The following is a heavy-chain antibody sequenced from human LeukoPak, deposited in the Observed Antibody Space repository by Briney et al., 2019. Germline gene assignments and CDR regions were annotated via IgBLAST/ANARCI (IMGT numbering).Heavy chain of an antibody. CDR1: GGSFSGYY. V-gene: IGHV4-34*01. J-gene: IGHJ4*02. D-gene: IGHD3-22*01. CDR2: INHSGST. CDR3: ASLRGYYWGPGIDY. Sequence: PSETLSLTCAVYGGSFSGYYWSWIRQPPGKGLEWIGEINHSGSTNYNPSLKSRVTISVDTSKNQFSLKLSSVTAADTAVYYCASLRGYYWGPGIDYWGQGTLVTVSS.